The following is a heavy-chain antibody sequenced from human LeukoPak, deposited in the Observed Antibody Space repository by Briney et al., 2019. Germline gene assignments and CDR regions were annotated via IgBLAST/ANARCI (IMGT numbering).Heavy chain of an antibody. V-gene: IGHV1-69*05. Sequence: ASVKVSCKASGGNFISYAVSWVRQAPGQGLEWMGGIIPMFGTSNYAQKFQGRVTITTDESTTTAYMELSSLSSEDTAVYYCATYTLSQFWSGYYHFDYWGQGTLVSVSS. J-gene: IGHJ4*02. CDR3: ATYTLSQFWSGYYHFDY. CDR2: IIPMFGTS. D-gene: IGHD3-3*01. CDR1: GGNFISYA.